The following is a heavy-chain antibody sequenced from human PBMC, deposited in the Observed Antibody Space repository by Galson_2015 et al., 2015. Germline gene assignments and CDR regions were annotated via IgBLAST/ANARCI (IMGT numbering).Heavy chain of an antibody. V-gene: IGHV3-30*18. J-gene: IGHJ4*02. D-gene: IGHD6-19*01. CDR2: ISYDGSIK. CDR1: GFTFKNYN. Sequence: SLRIACAASGFTFKNYNMHWVRQAPGKGLERVADISYDGSIKYYADAVKVRFAISRDNSKDTLSLQMDSLKAEETAVYYCAKDLSSAWYSGGDYWVQGTLVAVSS. CDR3: AKDLSSAWYSGGDY.